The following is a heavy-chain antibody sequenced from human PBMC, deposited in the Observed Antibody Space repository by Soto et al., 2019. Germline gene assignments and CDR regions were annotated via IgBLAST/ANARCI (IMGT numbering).Heavy chain of an antibody. Sequence: QVQLVESGGGVVQPGRSLRLSCAASGFTFSSYAMHWVRQAPGKGLEWVAVISYDGSNKYYADSVKGRLSISRDNSKNTLYLQMNSLRAEDTAVYYCARHKRDLRFLEWSYYFDYWGQGTLVTVSS. V-gene: IGHV3-30-3*01. D-gene: IGHD3-3*01. CDR3: ARHKRDLRFLEWSYYFDY. CDR2: ISYDGSNK. J-gene: IGHJ4*02. CDR1: GFTFSSYA.